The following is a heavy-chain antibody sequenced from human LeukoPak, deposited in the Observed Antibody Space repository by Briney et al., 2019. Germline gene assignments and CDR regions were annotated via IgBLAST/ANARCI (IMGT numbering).Heavy chain of an antibody. D-gene: IGHD2-15*01. CDR1: GFTFSIYG. Sequence: GGCLRLSCAASGFTFSIYGMNWVRQAPGEGLEWVSSISSDASNIYYADSVKGRISISRDNAKNSLYLRMNSLRAEDTAVYYCTRDGSGSGDFWGQGTLVSVSS. CDR2: ISSDASNI. CDR3: TRDGSGSGDF. V-gene: IGHV3-21*01. J-gene: IGHJ4*02.